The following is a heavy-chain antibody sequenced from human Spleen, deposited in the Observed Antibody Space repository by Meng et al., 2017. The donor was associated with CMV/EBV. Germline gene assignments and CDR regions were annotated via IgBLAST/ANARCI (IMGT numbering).Heavy chain of an antibody. CDR2: IYSDGSAT. Sequence: GESLKISCAASGFTFSNYWMHWVRQPPGKGLVWVSSIYSDGSATYYADSVKGRFTISRDNAKNTLYLQMNSLRAEDMAFYYCARGPPAVVTPGLALAYWGQGTLVTVSS. J-gene: IGHJ4*02. CDR1: GFTFSNYW. D-gene: IGHD4-23*01. CDR3: ARGPPAVVTPGLALAY. V-gene: IGHV3-74*01.